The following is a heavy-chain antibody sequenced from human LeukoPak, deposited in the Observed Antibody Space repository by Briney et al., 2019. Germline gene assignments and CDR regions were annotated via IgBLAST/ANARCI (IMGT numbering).Heavy chain of an antibody. J-gene: IGHJ3*02. CDR2: MSGRGGNT. CDR1: EVNFTMYS. D-gene: IGHD2-21*01. Sequence: PGGSLRLTCRASEVNFTMYSISWGWKSPGKGLEWVSAMSGRGGNTYYVDSVKGRFTISRDNSKSTLFFQLDNVRAADTAFYYCAKGLGPYFTSDAFDIWGRGTLVTVNS. CDR3: AKGLGPYFTSDAFDI. V-gene: IGHV3-23*01.